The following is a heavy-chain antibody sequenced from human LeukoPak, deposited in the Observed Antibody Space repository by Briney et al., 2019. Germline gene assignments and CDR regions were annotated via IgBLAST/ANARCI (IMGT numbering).Heavy chain of an antibody. J-gene: IGHJ4*02. V-gene: IGHV4-61*02. D-gene: IGHD6-13*01. CDR1: GGSISSGSYF. Sequence: SETLSLTCTVSGGSISSGSYFWSWIRQPAGKGLEWIGRIYTSGSTNYSPSLKSRVTISVDTSKNQFSLKLSSVTAADTAVYYCARLRIAAAGTRLNYWGQGTLVTVSS. CDR3: ARLRIAAAGTRLNY. CDR2: IYTSGST.